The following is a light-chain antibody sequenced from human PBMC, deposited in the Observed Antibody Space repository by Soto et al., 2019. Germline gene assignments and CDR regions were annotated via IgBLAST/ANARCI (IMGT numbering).Light chain of an antibody. CDR3: QQYGSSLWT. V-gene: IGKV3-20*01. Sequence: ENVLTQAPGTPSLSPGERATPPCRASQSVSSSYLAWYQQKPGQAPRLLIYGASSRATGIPDRFSGSGSGTDFTLTISRLEPEDFAVYYCQQYGSSLWTFGQGTKVDIK. CDR1: QSVSSSY. CDR2: GAS. J-gene: IGKJ1*01.